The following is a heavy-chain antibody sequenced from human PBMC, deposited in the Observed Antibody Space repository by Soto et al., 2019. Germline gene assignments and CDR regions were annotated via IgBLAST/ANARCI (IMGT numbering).Heavy chain of an antibody. Sequence: GGSLRLSCAASGFTFSTYAFTWVRQAPGKGLEWVSTISGNGGETYYAESVKGRFTISRDNSKNTLYLQMNSLRVDDTAIYYCATGIDYWGQGTLVTVSS. V-gene: IGHV3-23*01. CDR2: ISGNGGET. CDR1: GFTFSTYA. CDR3: ATGIDY. J-gene: IGHJ4*02.